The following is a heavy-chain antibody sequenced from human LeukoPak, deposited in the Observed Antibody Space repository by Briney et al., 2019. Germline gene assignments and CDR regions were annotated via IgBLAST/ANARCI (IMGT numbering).Heavy chain of an antibody. Sequence: KPSETLSLTCTVSGGSISSYHWSWIRQPPGKGLEWIGYIYTSGSTNYNPSLKSRVTISVDTSKNQFSLKLSSVTAADTAVYYCARNLLGFDPWGQGTLVTVSS. J-gene: IGHJ5*02. CDR2: IYTSGST. V-gene: IGHV4-4*09. CDR1: GGSISSYH. D-gene: IGHD2-15*01. CDR3: ARNLLGFDP.